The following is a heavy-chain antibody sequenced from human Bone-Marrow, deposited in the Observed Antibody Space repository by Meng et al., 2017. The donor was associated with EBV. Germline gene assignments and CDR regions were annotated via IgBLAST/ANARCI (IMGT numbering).Heavy chain of an antibody. D-gene: IGHD2-21*01. CDR3: VRGPPVGVPGPGDY. J-gene: IGHJ4*02. Sequence: QVRAVQDGAEVKNPGASVKVSCKASGYAFTSYILHWVRQAPGQRLEWMGWINVGVGYTKYSQKFQGRVTISSDTSATTGYMELSSLRSEDTAVHYCVRGPPVGVPGPGDYWGQGTLVTVSS. CDR2: INVGVGYT. CDR1: GYAFTSYI. V-gene: IGHV1-3*01.